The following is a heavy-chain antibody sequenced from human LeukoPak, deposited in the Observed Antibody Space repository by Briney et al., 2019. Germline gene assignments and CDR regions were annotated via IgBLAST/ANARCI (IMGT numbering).Heavy chain of an antibody. V-gene: IGHV4-59*12. CDR2: IYYSGST. CDR1: GGSISSYY. Sequence: PSETLSLTCTVSGGSISSYYWGWIRQPPGKGLEWIGYIYYSGSTNYNPSLKSRVTISVDTSKNQFSLKLSSVTAADTAVYYCARSHSYGYSDAFDIWGQGTMVTVSS. J-gene: IGHJ3*02. CDR3: ARSHSYGYSDAFDI. D-gene: IGHD5-18*01.